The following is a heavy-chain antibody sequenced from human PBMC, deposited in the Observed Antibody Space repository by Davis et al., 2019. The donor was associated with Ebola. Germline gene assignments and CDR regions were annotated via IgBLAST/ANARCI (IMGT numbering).Heavy chain of an antibody. CDR2: IYYSGST. CDR3: ARLDYGASFFDY. J-gene: IGHJ4*02. CDR1: GGSISSYY. V-gene: IGHV4-59*08. Sequence: ESLKISCTVSGGSISSYYWSWIRQPPGKGLEWIGYIYYSGSTNYNPSLKSRVTISVDTSKNQFSLKLSSVTAADTAVYYCARLDYGASFFDYLGQGILVTVSS. D-gene: IGHD4-17*01.